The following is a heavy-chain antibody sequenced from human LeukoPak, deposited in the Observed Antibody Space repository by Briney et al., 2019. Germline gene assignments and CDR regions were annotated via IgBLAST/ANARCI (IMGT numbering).Heavy chain of an antibody. CDR2: IIPIFGTA. D-gene: IGHD1-26*01. V-gene: IGHV1-69*05. J-gene: IGHJ5*02. Sequence: SVTVSCKASAGTFSSYAISWVRQAPGQGLEWMGGIIPIFGTANYAQKFQGRVTITTDESTSTAYMELSSLRSEDTAVYYCARVGGSSGIVGATRNWFDPWGQGTLVTVSS. CDR3: ARVGGSSGIVGATRNWFDP. CDR1: AGTFSSYA.